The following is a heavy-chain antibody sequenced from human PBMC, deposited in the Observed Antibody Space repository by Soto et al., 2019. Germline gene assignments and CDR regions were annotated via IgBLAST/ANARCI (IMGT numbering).Heavy chain of an antibody. CDR3: PRAPGYYGMDV. CDR1: GFTFDDYA. V-gene: IGHV3-9*01. CDR2: ISWNSGSI. J-gene: IGHJ6*02. Sequence: GGSLRLSCAASGFTFDDYAMHWVRQAPGKGLEWVSGISWNSGSIGYADSVKGRFTISRDNAKNSLYLQMNSLRAEDTALYYCPRAPGYYGMDVWGQGTKVTVSS.